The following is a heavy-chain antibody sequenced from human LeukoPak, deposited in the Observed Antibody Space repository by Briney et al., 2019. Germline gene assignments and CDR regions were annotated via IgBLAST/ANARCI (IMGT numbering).Heavy chain of an antibody. V-gene: IGHV3-23*01. D-gene: IGHD2-15*01. CDR2: ISGSGGST. CDR1: GFTVSRNYY. J-gene: IGHJ1*01. CDR3: AKDTDVVVPEYFQY. Sequence: EGSLRLSCAASGFTVSRNYYMNWVRQAPGKGLEWVSAISGSGGSTYYADSVKGRFTVSRDNSENTLFLQMNSLRAEDTAIYYCAKDTDVVVPEYFQYWGQGTLVTVSS.